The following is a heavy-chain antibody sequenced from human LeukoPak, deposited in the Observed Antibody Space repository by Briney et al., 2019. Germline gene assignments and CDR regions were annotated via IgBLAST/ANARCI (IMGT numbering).Heavy chain of an antibody. D-gene: IGHD6-19*01. CDR3: ARASSDSSGWYSQYYFDY. CDR2: ISYDGSNK. CDR1: GFTFSSYG. Sequence: GGSLRLSCAASGFTFSSYGMHWVRQAPGKGLEWVAVISYDGSNKYYADSVKGRFTISRDNSKNTLYLQMNSLRAEDTAVYYCARASSDSSGWYSQYYFDYWGQGTLVTVSS. V-gene: IGHV3-30*03. J-gene: IGHJ4*02.